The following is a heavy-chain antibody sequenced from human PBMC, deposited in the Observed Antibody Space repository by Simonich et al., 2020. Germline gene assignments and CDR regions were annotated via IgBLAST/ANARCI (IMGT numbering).Heavy chain of an antibody. Sequence: EVQLVESGGGLVKPGGSLRLSCAASGFTFSSYSMNWVRQAPGKGLEWVSSISSSSSYIYYADPGKGQFTTSGDKPKNSLYRKMTGWGAEETPVNNGAGGIAWAVTGAYVMAAWAQGPRVTVS. CDR1: GFTFSSYS. CDR3: AGGIAWAVTGAYVMAA. D-gene: IGHD1-26*01. CDR2: ISSSSSYI. V-gene: IGHV3-21*01. J-gene: IGHJ6*02.